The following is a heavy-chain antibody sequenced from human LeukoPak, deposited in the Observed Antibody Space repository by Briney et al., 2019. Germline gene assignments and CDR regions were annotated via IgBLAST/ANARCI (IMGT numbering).Heavy chain of an antibody. CDR1: GGSISSGDYY. V-gene: IGHV4-30-4*01. Sequence: SETLSLTCTVSGGSISSGDYYWSWIRQPPGKGLEWIGYIYYSGSTYYNPSLKSRVTISVDTSKNQFSLKLRSVTAADTAVYYCARETPGYYDIVTGYFRDDAFDIWGQGTMVTVSS. D-gene: IGHD3-9*01. CDR2: IYYSGST. J-gene: IGHJ3*02. CDR3: ARETPGYYDIVTGYFRDDAFDI.